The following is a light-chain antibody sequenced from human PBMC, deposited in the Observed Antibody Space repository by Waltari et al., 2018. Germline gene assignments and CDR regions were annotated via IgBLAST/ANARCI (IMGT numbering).Light chain of an antibody. CDR1: QRLLITDDGFTY. V-gene: IGKV2-40*01. CDR2: TLA. Sequence: IVMTQTPLSLPVTPGEPASISCRSSQRLLITDDGFTYLDLFFQKPGQSPQLQIYTLAYRASGVPDRFSGTGSGSNFSLKISRVEAEDVGVYYCMQRLEFPYTFGQGTRLDIK. J-gene: IGKJ2*01. CDR3: MQRLEFPYT.